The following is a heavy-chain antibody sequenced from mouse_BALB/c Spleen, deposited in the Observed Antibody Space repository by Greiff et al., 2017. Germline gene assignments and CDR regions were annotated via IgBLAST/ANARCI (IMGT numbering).Heavy chain of an antibody. CDR2: IYPSDSYT. CDR3: TRRDGNYFDY. CDR1: GYTFTSYW. J-gene: IGHJ2*01. V-gene: IGHV1-69*02. D-gene: IGHD2-1*01. Sequence: QVQLKQPGAELVRPGASVKLSCKASGYTFTSYWINWVKQRPGRGLEWIGNIYPSDSYTNYNQKFKDKATLTVDKSSSTAYMQLSSPTSEDSAVYYCTRRDGNYFDYWGQGTTLTVSS.